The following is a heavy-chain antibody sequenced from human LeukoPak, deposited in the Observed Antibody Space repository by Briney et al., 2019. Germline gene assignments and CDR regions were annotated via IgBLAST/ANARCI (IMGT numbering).Heavy chain of an antibody. V-gene: IGHV1-8*01. D-gene: IGHD6-6*01. CDR2: MNPNSGNT. CDR1: GYTFTSYD. CDR3: ARIRPRGRSIAARRNYYYYMDV. Sequence: GASVKVSCKASGYTFTSYDINWVRQATGQGLEWMGWMNPNSGNTGYAQKFQGRITMTRNTSISTAYMELSSLRSEDTAVYYCARIRPRGRSIAARRNYYYYMDVWGKGTTVTVSS. J-gene: IGHJ6*03.